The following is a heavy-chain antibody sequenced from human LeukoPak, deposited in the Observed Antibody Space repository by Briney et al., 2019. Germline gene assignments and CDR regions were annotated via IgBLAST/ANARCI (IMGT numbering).Heavy chain of an antibody. CDR1: GFTFSNYY. D-gene: IGHD3-22*01. CDR3: SRDQGENYDSSGYYPY. CDR2: ISGSSGST. V-gene: IGHV3-11*06. J-gene: IGHJ4*02. Sequence: GGSLRLSCAASGFTFSNYYMSWIRQAPGKGLEWVSYISGSSGSTNYADSVMGRFTISRDNGKNSLYLQMNSLRAEDTAVYYCSRDQGENYDSSGYYPYWGQGTLVTVSS.